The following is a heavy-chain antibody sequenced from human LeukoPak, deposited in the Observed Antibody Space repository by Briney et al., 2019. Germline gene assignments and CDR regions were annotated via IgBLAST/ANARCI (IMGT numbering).Heavy chain of an antibody. V-gene: IGHV3-23*01. D-gene: IGHD6-19*01. CDR3: GKDGGGGSSWGAFDI. Sequence: GGSLRLSCAASGFTFSSYAMSWVRQAPGKGLEWVSAISGSGGSTYYADSVKGRFTISRENSKNTLYLQMNSLRAEDTAVYYCGKDGGGGSSWGAFDIWGQGTMVTVSS. J-gene: IGHJ3*02. CDR1: GFTFSSYA. CDR2: ISGSGGST.